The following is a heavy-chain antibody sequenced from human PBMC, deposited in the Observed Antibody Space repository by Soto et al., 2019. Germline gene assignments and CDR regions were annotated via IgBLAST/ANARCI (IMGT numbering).Heavy chain of an antibody. D-gene: IGHD1-1*01. V-gene: IGHV1-18*01. J-gene: IGHJ4*02. Sequence: QVHLVQSGAEVKKPGASVKVSCKGSGYAFTTYGITWVRQAPGQGLEWMGWISAHNGNTNYALKLQGRVTVTRDTSTSTAYMELRSLRSDDTAVYYCARGRYGDYWGQGVLVTVSS. CDR3: ARGRYGDY. CDR1: GYAFTTYG. CDR2: ISAHNGNT.